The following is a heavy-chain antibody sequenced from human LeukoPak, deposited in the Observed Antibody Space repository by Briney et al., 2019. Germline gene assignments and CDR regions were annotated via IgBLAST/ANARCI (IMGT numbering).Heavy chain of an antibody. J-gene: IGHJ3*02. CDR3: ARYIAAARVDI. Sequence: GESLKFSCKGSGYSFTSYWIGWVRQMPGKGLEWMGIIYPGDSDTRYSPSFQGQVTISAGKSISTAYLQWSSLKASDTAMYYCARYIAAARVDIWGQGTMVTVSS. CDR1: GYSFTSYW. D-gene: IGHD6-6*01. CDR2: IYPGDSDT. V-gene: IGHV5-51*01.